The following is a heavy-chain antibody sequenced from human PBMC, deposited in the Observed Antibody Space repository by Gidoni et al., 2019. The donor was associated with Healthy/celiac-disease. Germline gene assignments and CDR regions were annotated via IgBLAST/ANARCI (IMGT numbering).Heavy chain of an antibody. CDR2: INWNGGST. D-gene: IGHD1-26*01. V-gene: IGHV3-20*04. J-gene: IGHJ3*02. CDR1: GFPCDFYG. Sequence: EVQLVESGGGVVRPGGSLGLSCTASGFPCDFYGLPWVRPAPGKGPGWVSGINWNGGSTDYADSVKGRFTISRDNAKNSLYLQMNSLRAEDTALYYCARDLQSERVIVGATTPWAFDIWGQGTMVTVSS. CDR3: ARDLQSERVIVGATTPWAFDI.